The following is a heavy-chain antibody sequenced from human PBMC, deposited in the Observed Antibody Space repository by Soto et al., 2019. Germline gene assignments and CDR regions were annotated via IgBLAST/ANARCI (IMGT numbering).Heavy chain of an antibody. CDR3: VLGGRVTATSAEYFQH. CDR1: GGSISSGGYY. CDR2: IYYSGST. Sequence: QVQLQESGPGLVKPSQTLSLTCTVSGGSISSGGYYWSWIRQHPGKGLEWIGYIYYSGSTYYNPSLKSRVTISVDTSKNQFSLKLSSVTAADTAVYYCVLGGRVTATSAEYFQHWGQGTLVTVSS. D-gene: IGHD2-21*02. V-gene: IGHV4-31*03. J-gene: IGHJ1*01.